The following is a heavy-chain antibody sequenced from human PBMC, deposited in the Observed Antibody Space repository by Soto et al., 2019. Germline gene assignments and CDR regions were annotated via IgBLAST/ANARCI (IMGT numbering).Heavy chain of an antibody. V-gene: IGHV4-4*02. J-gene: IGHJ6*02. CDR3: ASAAGYSSSWYPDYYYGMDV. Sequence: SETLSLTCAVSGGSISSSNWWSWVRQPPGKGLEWIGEIYHSGSTNYNPSLKSRVTISVDKSKNQFSLKLSSVTAADTAVYYCASAAGYSSSWYPDYYYGMDVWGQGTTVTVS. D-gene: IGHD6-13*01. CDR2: IYHSGST. CDR1: GGSISSSNW.